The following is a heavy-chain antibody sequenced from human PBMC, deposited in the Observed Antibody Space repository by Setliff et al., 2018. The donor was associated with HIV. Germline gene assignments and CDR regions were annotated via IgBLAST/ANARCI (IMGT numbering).Heavy chain of an antibody. V-gene: IGHV3-7*01. CDR1: GFTFSNYW. D-gene: IGHD5-18*01. CDR2: IKQDGSDK. CDR3: TRFSRGDTANY. J-gene: IGHJ4*02. Sequence: PGGSLRLSCAVSGFTFSNYWMSWVRQAPGKGLEWVANIKQDGSDKQYVDSVKGRFIISRDNTKNSLYLQMNSLRAEDTAVYYCTRFSRGDTANYWGQGTLVTVPQ.